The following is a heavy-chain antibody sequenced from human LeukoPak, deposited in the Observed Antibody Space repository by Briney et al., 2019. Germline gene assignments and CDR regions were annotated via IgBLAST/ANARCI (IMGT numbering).Heavy chain of an antibody. D-gene: IGHD2-2*02. CDR1: GYSISSGYY. V-gene: IGHV4-38-2*02. J-gene: IGHJ3*02. Sequence: SETLSLTCTVSGYSISSGYYWGWIRQPPGKGLEWIGSIYHSGSTYYNPSLKSRVTISVDTSKNQFSLKLSSVTAADTAVYYCARVLGYCSSTSCYRLGVGAFDIWGQGTMVTVSS. CDR2: IYHSGST. CDR3: ARVLGYCSSTSCYRLGVGAFDI.